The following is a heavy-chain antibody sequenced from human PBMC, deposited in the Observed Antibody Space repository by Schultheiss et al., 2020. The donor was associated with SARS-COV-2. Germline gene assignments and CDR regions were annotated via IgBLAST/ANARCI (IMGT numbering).Heavy chain of an antibody. V-gene: IGHV4-59*02. Sequence: SQTLSLTCSVSAGSVSTHYWSWIRQPPGKGLEWIGTISDSGTTYYNPSLKSRVTMSVDTSKNQFSLKLSSVTAADAAVYYCARTKQPRPYYGMDVWGQGTTVTVSS. CDR1: AGSVSTHY. D-gene: IGHD6-13*01. J-gene: IGHJ6*02. CDR2: ISDSGTT. CDR3: ARTKQPRPYYGMDV.